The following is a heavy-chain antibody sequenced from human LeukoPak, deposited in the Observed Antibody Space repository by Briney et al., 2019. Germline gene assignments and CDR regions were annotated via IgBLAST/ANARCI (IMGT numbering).Heavy chain of an antibody. V-gene: IGHV3-7*01. CDR2: IKQDGSEK. Sequence: GGSLRLSCAASGFTFSSYWMSWVRQAPGKGLEWVANIKQDGSEKYYVDSVKGRFTISRDNAKNSLYLQMNSLRAEDTAVYYCARVNNFRSGGYYYYMDVWGKGTTVTVSS. CDR1: GFTFSSYW. J-gene: IGHJ6*03. D-gene: IGHD1-14*01. CDR3: ARVNNFRSGGYYYYMDV.